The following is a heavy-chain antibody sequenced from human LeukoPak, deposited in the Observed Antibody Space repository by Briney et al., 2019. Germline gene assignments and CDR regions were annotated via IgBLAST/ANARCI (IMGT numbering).Heavy chain of an antibody. D-gene: IGHD3-10*01. V-gene: IGHV3-11*06. CDR2: ISSSSSYT. Sequence: GGSLRLSCAASGFTFSDYYTSWIRQAPGKGLEWVSYISSSSSYTNYADSVKGRFTISRDNAKNSLYLQMNSLRAEDTAVYYCARASYGSGSSPGYWGQGTLVTVSS. J-gene: IGHJ4*02. CDR1: GFTFSDYY. CDR3: ARASYGSGSSPGY.